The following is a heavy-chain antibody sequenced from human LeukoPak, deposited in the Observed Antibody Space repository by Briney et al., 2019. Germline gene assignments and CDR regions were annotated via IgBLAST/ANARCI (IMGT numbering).Heavy chain of an antibody. D-gene: IGHD1/OR15-1a*01. CDR1: GFTFSTYA. J-gene: IGHJ4*02. Sequence: GGSLRLSCAASGFTFSTYAMSWVRQAPGKGLEWVSAISGDGGTIYYADSVKGRFTISRDNSKNALYLQMNSLRAEDTAVYYCAKERSSTGTKRGDYWGQGTLVTVSS. CDR3: AKERSSTGTKRGDY. V-gene: IGHV3-23*01. CDR2: ISGDGGTI.